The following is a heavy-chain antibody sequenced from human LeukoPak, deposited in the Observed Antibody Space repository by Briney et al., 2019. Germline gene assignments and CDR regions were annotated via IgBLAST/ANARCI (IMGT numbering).Heavy chain of an antibody. CDR2: ISSSGSTI. V-gene: IGHV3-11*04. J-gene: IGHJ4*02. CDR1: GFTFSDYY. Sequence: PGGSLRLSCAASGFTFSDYYMSWIRQAPGKGLEWVSYISSSGSTIYYADSVKGRFTISRDNAKNSLYLQMNSLRAEDTAVYYCVRYPRTYDHWLKYYLDYWGQGTLVTVSS. CDR3: VRYPRTYDHWLKYYLDY. D-gene: IGHD5-24*01.